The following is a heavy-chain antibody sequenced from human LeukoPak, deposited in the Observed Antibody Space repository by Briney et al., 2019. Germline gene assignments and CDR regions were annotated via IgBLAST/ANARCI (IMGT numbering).Heavy chain of an antibody. Sequence: ASVKVSCKASGGTFSSYAISWVRQAPGLGLEWMGRIIPILGIANYAQKFQGRVTITADKSTSTAYMELSSLRSEDTAVYYCARGIAAASPVEDYWGQGTLVTVSS. CDR3: ARGIAAASPVEDY. D-gene: IGHD6-13*01. CDR1: GGTFSSYA. V-gene: IGHV1-69*04. J-gene: IGHJ4*02. CDR2: IIPILGIA.